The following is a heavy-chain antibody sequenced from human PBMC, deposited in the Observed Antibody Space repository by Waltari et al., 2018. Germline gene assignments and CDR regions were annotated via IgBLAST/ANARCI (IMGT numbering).Heavy chain of an antibody. V-gene: IGHV3-21*01. CDR2: ISSSSSYI. CDR1: GFTFSSYS. Sequence: EVQLVESGGGLVKPGGSLRLSCAASGFTFSSYSMNWVRQAPGKGLEWVSSISSSSSYIYYADSVKGRFTISRDNAKNSLYLQMNSLRAEDTAVYYCARDLWGYGSGGYYYGMDVWGQGTTVTVSS. CDR3: ARDLWGYGSGGYYYGMDV. D-gene: IGHD3-10*01. J-gene: IGHJ6*02.